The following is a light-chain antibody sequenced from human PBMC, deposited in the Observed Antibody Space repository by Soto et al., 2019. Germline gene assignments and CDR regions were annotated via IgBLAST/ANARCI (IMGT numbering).Light chain of an antibody. CDR1: SSDVGGYKY. CDR2: EVS. Sequence: QSALTQSPSASGSPGQSVTISCTGTSSDVGGYKYVSWYQQHPGKAPKLLIYEVSERPSGVPNRFFGSKSGNTASLTVSGLQPEDEADYYCSVYSGRDKLVFGGGTKLTVL. CDR3: SVYSGRDKLV. V-gene: IGLV2-8*01. J-gene: IGLJ3*02.